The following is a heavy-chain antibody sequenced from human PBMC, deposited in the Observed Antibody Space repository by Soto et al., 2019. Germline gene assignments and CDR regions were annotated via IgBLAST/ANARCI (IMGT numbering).Heavy chain of an antibody. V-gene: IGHV1-3*01. CDR2: INAGNGNT. CDR1: GYTFTSYA. Sequence: ASVKVSCKASGYTFTSYAMHWVRQAPGQRLEWMGWINAGNGNTKYSQKFQGRVTITRDTSASTAYMELSSLRSEDTAVYYCARVPRRYYDSSGYRDAFDIWGQGTMVTVSS. J-gene: IGHJ3*02. D-gene: IGHD3-22*01. CDR3: ARVPRRYYDSSGYRDAFDI.